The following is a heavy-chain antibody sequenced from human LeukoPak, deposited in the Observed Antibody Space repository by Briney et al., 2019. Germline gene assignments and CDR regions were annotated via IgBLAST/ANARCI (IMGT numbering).Heavy chain of an antibody. V-gene: IGHV3-66*01. CDR2: IYSGGDT. J-gene: IGHJ4*02. Sequence: GGSLRLCCAASGFTVGSNYMGWVRQAPGKGLEWVSVIYSGGDTYYADSVKGRFTISRDNSKNMIYLEMISLKAEDTAVYYCAKTVADENSGSEGVDYFDYWGQGTLVTVSS. D-gene: IGHD3-10*01. CDR3: AKTVADENSGSEGVDYFDY. CDR1: GFTVGSNY.